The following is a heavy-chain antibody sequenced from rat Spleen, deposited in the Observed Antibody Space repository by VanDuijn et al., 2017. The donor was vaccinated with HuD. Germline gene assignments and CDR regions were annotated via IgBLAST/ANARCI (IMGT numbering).Heavy chain of an antibody. V-gene: IGHV5-31*01. CDR1: GFTFNNYW. CDR2: ITNAAGKV. CDR3: ARHYGGYSEYVMDA. D-gene: IGHD1-11*01. Sequence: EVHLVESGGGQVQPGRSLKLSCVASGFTFNNYWMTWIRQAPGKGLEWVASITNAAGKVYYPDSVKGRFTISRDTAKSTLYLQMDMLRSEDKATYYCARHYGGYSEYVMDAWGQGASVTVSS. J-gene: IGHJ4*01.